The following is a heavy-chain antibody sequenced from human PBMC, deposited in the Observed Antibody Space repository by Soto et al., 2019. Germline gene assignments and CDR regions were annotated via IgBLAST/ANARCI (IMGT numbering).Heavy chain of an antibody. Sequence: PSETLSLTCAVFSASLGEPYWAWIRQSPDKGLECIGEVHPSGSTDYNPSLKSRLTLSLDTSKNQFSLKVASVTTADTAVYFCARGKPSGYRFGPRNFFYYGLDVWGPGTTVTVSS. CDR1: SASLGEPY. V-gene: IGHV4-34*01. CDR2: VHPSGST. J-gene: IGHJ6*02. D-gene: IGHD5-18*01. CDR3: ARGKPSGYRFGPRNFFYYGLDV.